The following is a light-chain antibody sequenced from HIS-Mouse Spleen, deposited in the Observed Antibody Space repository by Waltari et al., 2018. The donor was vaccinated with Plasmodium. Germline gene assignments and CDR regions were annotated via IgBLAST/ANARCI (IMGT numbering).Light chain of an antibody. V-gene: IGLV3-10*01. Sequence: SYELTPPPSVSVSPGQTARITCSGAALPKKYAYSYQQKSGQAPVLVIYEDSKRPPGIPERFSGSSSGTMATLTISGAQVEDEADYYCYSTDSSGNHRVFGGGTKLTVL. CDR3: YSTDSSGNHRV. CDR1: ALPKKY. CDR2: EDS. J-gene: IGLJ3*02.